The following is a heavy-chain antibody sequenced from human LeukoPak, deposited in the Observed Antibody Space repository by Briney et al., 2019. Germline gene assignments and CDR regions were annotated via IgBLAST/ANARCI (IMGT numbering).Heavy chain of an antibody. CDR2: INNDGTAT. J-gene: IGHJ4*02. D-gene: IGHD1-1*01. Sequence: RGSPRLSCAASGFTFSAYWMHWVRQVPGKGRVWVSRINNDGTATFFADSVKGRFTISRDNAKNTLYLQMDSLRAEDTAMYYCAREILEPGKTHEYWGQGTLVTVSS. V-gene: IGHV3-74*01. CDR3: AREILEPGKTHEY. CDR1: GFTFSAYW.